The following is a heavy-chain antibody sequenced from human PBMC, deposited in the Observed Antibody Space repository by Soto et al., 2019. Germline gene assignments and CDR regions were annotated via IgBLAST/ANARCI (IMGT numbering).Heavy chain of an antibody. CDR2: ISSSGGNI. CDR3: AKSPTSTGFGDPLDI. V-gene: IGHV3-23*01. Sequence: EVQLLESGGDLVQPGGSLRLSCAASGFTFSTYAMSWVRQAPGKGLEWVSTISSSGGNIYYTDSVKGRFTSSRDNYKNTMYLQINSLRAEDTAIYYCAKSPTSTGFGDPLDIWGQGIMVAVSS. CDR1: GFTFSTYA. J-gene: IGHJ3*02. D-gene: IGHD3-10*01.